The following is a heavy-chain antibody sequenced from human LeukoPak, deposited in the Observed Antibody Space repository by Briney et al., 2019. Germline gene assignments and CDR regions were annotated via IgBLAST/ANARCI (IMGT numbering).Heavy chain of an antibody. CDR3: ARERLVVVGDAYYYYGMDV. Sequence: GGSLRLSCAGSGFTVSSKYMSWVRQAPGKGLEWVSSISSSSSYIYYADSVKGRFTISRDNAKNSPFLQVNSLRAEDTAVYYCARERLVVVGDAYYYYGMDVWGQGTTVTVSS. V-gene: IGHV3-21*01. CDR1: GFTVSSKY. CDR2: ISSSSSYI. D-gene: IGHD2-2*01. J-gene: IGHJ6*02.